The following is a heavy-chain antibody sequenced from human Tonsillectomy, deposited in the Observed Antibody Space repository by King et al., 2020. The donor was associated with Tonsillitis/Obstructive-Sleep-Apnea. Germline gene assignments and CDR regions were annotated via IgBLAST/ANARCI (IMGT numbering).Heavy chain of an antibody. Sequence: LQLVQSGGGLVKPGGSLRLSCAASGFTFSSYSMNWVRQAPGKGLEWVSSISSSSRYIYYADSVKGRFTISRDNAKNSLYLQMNSLRAEDTAVYYCARDSRVVAATRNDYWGQGTLVTVSS. CDR3: ARDSRVVAATRNDY. J-gene: IGHJ4*02. V-gene: IGHV3-21*01. D-gene: IGHD2-15*01. CDR2: ISSSSRYI. CDR1: GFTFSSYS.